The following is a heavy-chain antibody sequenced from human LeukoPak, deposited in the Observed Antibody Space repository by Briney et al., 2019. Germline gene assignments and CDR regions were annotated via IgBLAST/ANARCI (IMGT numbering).Heavy chain of an antibody. V-gene: IGHV3-23*01. J-gene: IGHJ4*02. CDR3: AKERREQSRDNYFDY. CDR1: GFPYSNLA. D-gene: IGHD1-26*01. Sequence: PGGSVTLLCTASGFPYSNLAASGVRLAPGRGLEWVSVISGSGITTFYADSVKGRFTISRDNSKNTLYLQMNSLRAEDTAVYYCAKERREQSRDNYFDYWGQGALVTVSS. CDR2: ISGSGITT.